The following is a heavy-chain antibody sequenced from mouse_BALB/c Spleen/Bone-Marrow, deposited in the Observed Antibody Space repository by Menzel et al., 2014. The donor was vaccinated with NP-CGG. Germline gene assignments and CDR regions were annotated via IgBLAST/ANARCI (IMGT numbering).Heavy chain of an antibody. J-gene: IGHJ4*01. CDR2: IWAGGST. D-gene: IGHD2-13*01. CDR3: ARVGDSDYAMDY. Sequence: QVQLKESGPCLVAPSQSLSITCTVSGFSLTHYGVHWVRQPPGKGLEWLGVIWAGGSTNYISAFMSRLSISKDNSKSQVFLKIHSLQTDDTAMYFCARVGDSDYAMDYWGQGSSVTVSS. CDR1: GFSLTHYG. V-gene: IGHV2-9*02.